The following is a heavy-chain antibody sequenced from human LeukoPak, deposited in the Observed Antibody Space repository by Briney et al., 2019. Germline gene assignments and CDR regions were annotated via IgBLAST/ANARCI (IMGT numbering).Heavy chain of an antibody. V-gene: IGHV3-15*01. CDR3: GLLSGHHIEN. D-gene: IGHD3-3*01. Sequence: GGSLRLSCEGSGFTFTSAWMGWVRQVPGKGLQWVGRIKSESDGGTAEYGAPVKGRFIISRDDSLGTVFLHMDSLKIEDTAVYYCGLLSGHHIENWGQGTLVTVSS. CDR1: GFTFTSAW. J-gene: IGHJ4*02. CDR2: IKSESDGGTA.